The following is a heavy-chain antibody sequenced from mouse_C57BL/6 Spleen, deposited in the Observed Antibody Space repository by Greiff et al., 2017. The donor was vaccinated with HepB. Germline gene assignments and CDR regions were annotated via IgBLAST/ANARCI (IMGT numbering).Heavy chain of an antibody. CDR2: ISSGGDYI. V-gene: IGHV5S21*01. D-gene: IGHD1-1*02. CDR1: GFTFSSYA. CDR3: TRGGYGPYYFDY. J-gene: IGHJ2*01. Sequence: EVMLVESGEGLVKPGGSLKLSCAASGFTFSSYAMSWVRQTPEKRLEWVAYISSGGDYIYYADTVKGRFTISRDNARNTLYLQMSSLKSEDTAMYYCTRGGYGPYYFDYWGQGTTLTVSS.